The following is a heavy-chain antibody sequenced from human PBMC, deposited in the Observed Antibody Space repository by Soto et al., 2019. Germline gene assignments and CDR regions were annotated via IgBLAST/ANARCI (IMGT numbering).Heavy chain of an antibody. Sequence: SETLSLTCTVSGGSISSSSYYWGWIRQPPGKGLEWIGSIFYSGSTYYNPSLKSRVTISVDTSKNQFSLKLSSVTAADTAVYYCARVWGGAFDIWGQGTMVTVSS. CDR3: ARVWGGAFDI. V-gene: IGHV4-39*07. D-gene: IGHD3-10*01. CDR1: GGSISSSSYY. J-gene: IGHJ3*02. CDR2: IFYSGST.